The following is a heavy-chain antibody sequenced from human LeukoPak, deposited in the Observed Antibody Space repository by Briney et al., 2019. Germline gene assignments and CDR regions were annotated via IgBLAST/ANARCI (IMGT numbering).Heavy chain of an antibody. CDR1: GGTFSSYA. J-gene: IGHJ4*02. CDR2: IIPLFGTA. D-gene: IGHD2-21*02. V-gene: IGHV1-69*05. CDR3: ARGKTTVYCGGDCYAFDY. Sequence: ASVKVSCKASGGTFSSYAISWVRQAPGQGLEWMGGIIPLFGTANYAQKFQGRVTMTSDTSISTAYMELSRLRSDDTAVYYCARGKTTVYCGGDCYAFDYWGQGSLVTVSS.